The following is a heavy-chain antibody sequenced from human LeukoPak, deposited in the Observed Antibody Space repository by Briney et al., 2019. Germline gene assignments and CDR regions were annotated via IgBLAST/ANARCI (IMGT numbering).Heavy chain of an antibody. J-gene: IGHJ4*02. CDR1: GGSFSGYY. CDR2: INHSGST. V-gene: IGHV4-34*01. D-gene: IGHD3-9*01. Sequence: SETLSLTCAVYGGSFSGYYWSWIRQPPGKGLEWIGEINHSGSTNYNPSLKSRVTISVDTSKNQFSLKLSSVTAADTAVYYCARVPRVLDYDILTGVDYWGQGTLVSVSS. CDR3: ARVPRVLDYDILTGVDY.